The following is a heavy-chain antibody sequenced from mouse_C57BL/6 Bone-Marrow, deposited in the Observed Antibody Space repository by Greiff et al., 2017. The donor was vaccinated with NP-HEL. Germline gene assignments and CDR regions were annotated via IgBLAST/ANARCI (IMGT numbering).Heavy chain of an antibody. CDR1: GYTFTDYE. Sequence: QVQLQQSGAELVRPGASVTLSCKASGYTFTDYEMHWVKQTPVHGLEGIGAIDPETGGTAYNQKFKGKAILTADKSSSTAYMELRSLTSEDSAVYYCTRERYGTLDYWGQGTTLTVSS. D-gene: IGHD2-10*02. J-gene: IGHJ2*01. CDR3: TRERYGTLDY. CDR2: IDPETGGT. V-gene: IGHV1-15*01.